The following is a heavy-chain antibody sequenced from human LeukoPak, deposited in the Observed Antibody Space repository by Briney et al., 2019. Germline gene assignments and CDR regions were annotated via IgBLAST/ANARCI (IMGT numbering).Heavy chain of an antibody. Sequence: ASVKVSCKASGYTFTGYYMHWVRQAPGQGLEWMGWINPNSGGTNYAQKFQGRVTMTRDTSISTAYMELSRLRSDDTAVYYCARDHCSGGSCYSMGSYYYMDVWGKGTTVTISS. CDR2: INPNSGGT. V-gene: IGHV1-2*02. CDR3: ARDHCSGGSCYSMGSYYYMDV. J-gene: IGHJ6*03. CDR1: GYTFTGYY. D-gene: IGHD2-15*01.